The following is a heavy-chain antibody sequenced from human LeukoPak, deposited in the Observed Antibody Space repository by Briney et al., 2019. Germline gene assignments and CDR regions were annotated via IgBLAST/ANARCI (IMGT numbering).Heavy chain of an antibody. V-gene: IGHV1-3*01. Sequence: GASVKVSCKASGYTFTSYAMHWVRQAPGQRLDCMGWINAGSGYTKYSQKFQVRVTITRDTSASTAYMELSSLRAEDTAEYYCARVSGGWYLDYWGQGTLVTVSS. D-gene: IGHD6-19*01. CDR2: INAGSGYT. CDR3: ARVSGGWYLDY. J-gene: IGHJ4*02. CDR1: GYTFTSYA.